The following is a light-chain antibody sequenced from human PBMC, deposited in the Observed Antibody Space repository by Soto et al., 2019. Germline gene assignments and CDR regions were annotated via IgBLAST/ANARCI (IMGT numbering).Light chain of an antibody. Sequence: EIVLTQSPATLSVAPGERATLSCRASQRVSSNLGWYQQKPGQAPRLLIYGASNRATGIPARFSGSGSGTEFTLTISSMQSEDFAVSYCEQYNKWSITFGKGTRMEIK. CDR1: QRVSSN. V-gene: IGKV3-15*01. CDR2: GAS. CDR3: EQYNKWSIT. J-gene: IGKJ5*01.